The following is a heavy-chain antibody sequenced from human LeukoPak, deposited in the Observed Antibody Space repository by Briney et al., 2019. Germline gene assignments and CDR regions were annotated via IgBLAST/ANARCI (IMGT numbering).Heavy chain of an antibody. Sequence: SVTVSCKVSGYTLTELSMHWVRQAPGKGLEWMGGFDPEDGETIYAQKFQGRVTITADKPTSTAYMELSSLRSEDTAVYYCAITRAFDIWGQGTMVTVSS. J-gene: IGHJ3*02. CDR2: FDPEDGET. CDR1: GYTLTELS. CDR3: AITRAFDI. V-gene: IGHV1-24*01.